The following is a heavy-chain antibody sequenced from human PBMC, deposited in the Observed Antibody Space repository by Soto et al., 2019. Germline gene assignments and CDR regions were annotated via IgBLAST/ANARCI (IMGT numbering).Heavy chain of an antibody. Sequence: GGSLSLSCAASGFTFSSYGMHWVRQAPGKGLEWVAVISYDGSNKYYADSVKGRFTISRDNSKNTLYLQMNSLRAEDTAVYYCAKDLSYHYYYYGMDVWGQGTTVTVSS. CDR1: GFTFSSYG. D-gene: IGHD3-10*01. J-gene: IGHJ6*02. V-gene: IGHV3-30*18. CDR2: ISYDGSNK. CDR3: AKDLSYHYYYYGMDV.